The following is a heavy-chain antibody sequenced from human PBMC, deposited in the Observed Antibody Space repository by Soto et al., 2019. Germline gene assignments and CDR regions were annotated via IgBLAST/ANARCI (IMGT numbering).Heavy chain of an antibody. Sequence: PGGSLRLSCAASGFTFRDYYMTWIRQAPGKGLEWVSHISSSGSATYYADSVKGRFIISRDNAKNSLYLQMNSLRAEDTAVYYCATEKGAGTSYFEYWGQGTLVTVSS. CDR3: ATEKGAGTSYFEY. J-gene: IGHJ4*02. CDR2: ISSSGSAT. V-gene: IGHV3-11*01. CDR1: GFTFRDYY. D-gene: IGHD3-10*01.